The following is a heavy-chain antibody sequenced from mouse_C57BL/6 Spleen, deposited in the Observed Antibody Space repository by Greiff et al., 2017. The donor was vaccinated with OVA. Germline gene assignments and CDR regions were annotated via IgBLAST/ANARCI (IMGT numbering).Heavy chain of an antibody. CDR3: ATYGNYAY. Sequence: VKLQQPGAELVKPGASVKLSCKASGYTFTSYWMHWVTQRPRQGLEWIGMIHPNSASTNYNEKFKSKATLTVDKSSSTAYMQLSSLTSEDSAVYYCATYGNYAYWGQGTLVTVSA. CDR1: GYTFTSYW. D-gene: IGHD2-1*01. J-gene: IGHJ3*01. V-gene: IGHV1-64*01. CDR2: IHPNSAST.